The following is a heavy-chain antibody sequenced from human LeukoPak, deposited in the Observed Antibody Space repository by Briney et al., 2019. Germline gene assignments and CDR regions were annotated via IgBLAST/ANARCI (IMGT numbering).Heavy chain of an antibody. V-gene: IGHV3-23*01. Sequence: GGSLRLSCAASGFTFSSYAMSWVRQAPGKGLEWVSAISGSGGSTYYVDSVKGRFTISRDNSKNTLYLQMNSLRAEDTAVYYCAKDDRGSGRASLDAFDIWGQGTMVTVSS. CDR2: ISGSGGST. D-gene: IGHD6-19*01. CDR3: AKDDRGSGRASLDAFDI. J-gene: IGHJ3*02. CDR1: GFTFSSYA.